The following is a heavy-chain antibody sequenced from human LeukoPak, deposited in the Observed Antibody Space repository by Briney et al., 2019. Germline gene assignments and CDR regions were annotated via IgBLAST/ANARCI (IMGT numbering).Heavy chain of an antibody. CDR1: GFTFSSYA. CDR3: AIAWAAAANFDY. V-gene: IGHV3-23*01. Sequence: SGGSLRLSCEASGFTFSSYAMRWVRQAQGKGLEWVSSITASGTGSFYADSVKGRFTISRDNSKNTLYLQMSGLRAEDTALFYCAIAWAAAANFDYWGQGTLVTVSS. D-gene: IGHD6-13*01. CDR2: ITASGTGS. J-gene: IGHJ4*02.